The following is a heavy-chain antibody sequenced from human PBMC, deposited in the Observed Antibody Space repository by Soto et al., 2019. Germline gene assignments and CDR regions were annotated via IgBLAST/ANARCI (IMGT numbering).Heavy chain of an antibody. V-gene: IGHV1-18*01. Sequence: ASVKVSCKASGYTFSSYGISWVRQAPGQGLEWMGWICGYNGNTNYGQKFQGRVTMTTDTSTSTAYMELTSLRSDDTAVYYCAISTSVVPSAIRVYYYYAMDVWGQGTMVTASS. J-gene: IGHJ6*02. CDR3: AISTSVVPSAIRVYYYYAMDV. D-gene: IGHD2-2*02. CDR2: ICGYNGNT. CDR1: GYTFSSYG.